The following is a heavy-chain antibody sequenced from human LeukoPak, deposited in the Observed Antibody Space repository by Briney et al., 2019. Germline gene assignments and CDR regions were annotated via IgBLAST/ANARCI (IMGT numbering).Heavy chain of an antibody. CDR1: GFTFSSYW. Sequence: GVSLRLSCAGSGFTFSSYWMSWVRQAQGQGLEWVANIKQDGSTKHYVDSAKARFTVSRDNAKNSLFLQMNTLRVEDTAVYYCAKLIRDVTTYDYWGQGALVTVSS. CDR3: AKLIRDVTTYDY. CDR2: IKQDGSTK. V-gene: IGHV3-7*01. D-gene: IGHD1-1*01. J-gene: IGHJ4*02.